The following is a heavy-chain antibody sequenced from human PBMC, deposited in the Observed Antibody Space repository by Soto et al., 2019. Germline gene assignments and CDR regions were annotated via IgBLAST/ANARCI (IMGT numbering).Heavy chain of an antibody. D-gene: IGHD3-3*01. CDR2: ISYDGSNK. CDR1: GFTFSSYA. CDR3: AREYYDFWSGYYEPNWFDP. Sequence: GSLRPSCAASGFTFSSYAMHWVRQSPGKGLEWVAVISYDGSNKYYADSVKGRFTISRDNSKNTLYLQMNSLRAEDTAVYYCAREYYDFWSGYYEPNWFDPWGQGTLVTVSS. J-gene: IGHJ5*02. V-gene: IGHV3-30-3*01.